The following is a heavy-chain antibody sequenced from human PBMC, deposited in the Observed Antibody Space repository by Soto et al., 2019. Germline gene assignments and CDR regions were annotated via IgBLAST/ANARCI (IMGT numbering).Heavy chain of an antibody. J-gene: IGHJ4*02. D-gene: IGHD4-17*01. Sequence: QVPLQESGPGLVKPSGTLSLTCAVSGGSISSSNWWSWVRQPPGKGLEWIGEIYHSGSTNYNPSLKSRVTISVDKSKNQFSLKLSSVTAADTAVYYCASNAPYYGDFPSRVFDYWGQGTLVTVSS. CDR2: IYHSGST. CDR1: GGSISSSNW. CDR3: ASNAPYYGDFPSRVFDY. V-gene: IGHV4-4*02.